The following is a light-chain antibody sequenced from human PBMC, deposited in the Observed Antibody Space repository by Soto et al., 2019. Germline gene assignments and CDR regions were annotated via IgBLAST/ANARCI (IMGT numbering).Light chain of an antibody. CDR1: QSVSNW. J-gene: IGKJ2*01. CDR2: KAS. Sequence: DIQMTQSPSTLSASVGDRVTITCRASQSVSNWLAWSQQKPGKAPKPLIYKASSLESGVPSRFSGSGSGTEFTLTISSLQPDDFATYDCQQYNFYPYTFGQGTKVDIK. V-gene: IGKV1-5*03. CDR3: QQYNFYPYT.